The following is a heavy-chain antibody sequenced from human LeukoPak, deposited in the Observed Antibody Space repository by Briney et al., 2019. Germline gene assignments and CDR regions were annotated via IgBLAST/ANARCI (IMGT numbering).Heavy chain of an antibody. V-gene: IGHV3-23*01. J-gene: IGHJ4*02. CDR2: ISGTGGST. D-gene: IGHD6-6*01. CDR3: AKDRSGGNIAARGVDY. Sequence: GGSLRLSCAASGFTFSNYAMTWVRQAPGKGLEWVSAISGTGGSTYYADFVKGRFTISRDNSKNTLNLQMNSLRAEDTAVYYCAKDRSGGNIAARGVDYWGQGTLVTVSS. CDR1: GFTFSNYA.